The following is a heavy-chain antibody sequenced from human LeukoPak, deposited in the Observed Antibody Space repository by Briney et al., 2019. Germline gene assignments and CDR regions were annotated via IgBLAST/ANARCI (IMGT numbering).Heavy chain of an antibody. D-gene: IGHD5-18*01. CDR2: ISFDGSDK. CDR3: AKDHQWCYGYYFDL. CDR1: GFTFSSCG. Sequence: GGSLRLSCAASGFTFSSCGMQWVRQAPGKGPEWVAVISFDGSDKHYGDSVKGRFTISRDNSMNMLYLQMNSLRPEDTAVYYCAKDHQWCYGYYFDLWGRGTLVTVSS. J-gene: IGHJ4*02. V-gene: IGHV3-30*18.